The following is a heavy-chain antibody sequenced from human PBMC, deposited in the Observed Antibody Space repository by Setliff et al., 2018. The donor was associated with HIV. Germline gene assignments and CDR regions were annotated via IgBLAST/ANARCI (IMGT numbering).Heavy chain of an antibody. CDR3: ARHSPSDY. J-gene: IGHJ4*02. Sequence: LSLTCTVSGDSISTDYWTWVRQPPGKGLEWIGYIYNSASTSYNPSLKSRVTISVDTSKNQFSLKLSSVTAADTAVYYCARHSPSDYWGQGTLVTVSS. CDR1: GDSISTDY. V-gene: IGHV4-59*08. CDR2: IYNSAST.